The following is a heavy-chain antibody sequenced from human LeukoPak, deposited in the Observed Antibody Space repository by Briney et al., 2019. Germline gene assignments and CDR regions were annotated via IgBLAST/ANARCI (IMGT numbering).Heavy chain of an antibody. Sequence: PGGSLRLSCAASGFTFSSYSMSWVRQAPGKGLEWVSFISSSSNTKYNADSVKGRFTISRDNAKNSLNLQMNSLRAEDTAVYYCAKDSYQSDWGLDVFDIWGQGTMVTVSS. CDR3: AKDSYQSDWGLDVFDI. V-gene: IGHV3-48*01. D-gene: IGHD2-21*02. CDR1: GFTFSSYS. J-gene: IGHJ3*02. CDR2: ISSSSNTK.